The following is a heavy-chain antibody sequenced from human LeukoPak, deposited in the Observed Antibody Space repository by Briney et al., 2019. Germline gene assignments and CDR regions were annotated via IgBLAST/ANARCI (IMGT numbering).Heavy chain of an antibody. D-gene: IGHD3-22*01. J-gene: IGHJ6*02. V-gene: IGHV4-31*03. Sequence: SETLSLTCTVSGGSISSGGYYWILIRQGPGKGLVGIGYIYYSGSNYYNPSLKSRVTISVDTSKNQFSLKLSSVTAADAAVYYCAREPPNDSSGFSPYYYYYGMDVWSQATTVTVSS. CDR1: GGSISSGGYY. CDR3: AREPPNDSSGFSPYYYYYGMDV. CDR2: IYYSGSN.